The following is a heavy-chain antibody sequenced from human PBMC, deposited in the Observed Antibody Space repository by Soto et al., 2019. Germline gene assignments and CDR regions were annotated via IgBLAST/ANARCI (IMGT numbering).Heavy chain of an antibody. CDR2: IGSNSGGI. J-gene: IGHJ4*02. CDR3: AKGLSEGYFDY. V-gene: IGHV3-9*01. CDR1: GFTFDDSA. Sequence: EVQLVESGGGLVQPGRSLRLSCAASGFTFDDSAMHWVRQPPGKGLEWVSGIGSNSGGIGYADSVMGRFTISIDNAKNSLYLQMNSLRAEDTALYYCAKGLSEGYFDYWGQGTLVTVSS.